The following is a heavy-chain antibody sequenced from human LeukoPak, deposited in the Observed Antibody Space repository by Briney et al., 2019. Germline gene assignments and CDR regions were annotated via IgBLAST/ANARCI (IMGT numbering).Heavy chain of an antibody. V-gene: IGHV1-2*07. CDR2: INPNTGGT. D-gene: IGHD1-1*01. CDR1: GYTFTDYY. CDR3: ARYVLRGSIPFDY. J-gene: IGHJ4*02. Sequence: GASVKVSCTASGYTFTDYYMHWVRQAPGQGLEWMGWINPNTGGTYYAHKFQGRVTVTGDTSISSAYMEMSRLRSDDTAVYCGARYVLRGSIPFDYWGQGTLVTVSS.